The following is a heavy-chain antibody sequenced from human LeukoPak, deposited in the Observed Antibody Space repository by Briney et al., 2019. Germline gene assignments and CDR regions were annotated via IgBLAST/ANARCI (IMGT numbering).Heavy chain of an antibody. CDR2: IYYSGST. Sequence: PSETLSLTCTVSGASITSGEFYCSWIRQSPGKGLEWIGYIYYSGSTYYNPSLKSRVTISVDTSKNQFSLKLSSVTAADTAVYYCARGGGGVVPAVDNWFDPWGQGTLVTASS. CDR3: ARGGGGVVPAVDNWFDP. D-gene: IGHD2-2*01. CDR1: GASITSGEFY. J-gene: IGHJ5*02. V-gene: IGHV4-30-4*01.